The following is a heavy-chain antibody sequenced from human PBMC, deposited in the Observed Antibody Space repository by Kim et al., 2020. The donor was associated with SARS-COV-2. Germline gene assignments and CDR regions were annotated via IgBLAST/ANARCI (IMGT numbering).Heavy chain of an antibody. J-gene: IGHJ6*02. CDR2: IIPILGIA. CDR1: GGTFSSYA. Sequence: SVKVSCKASGGTFSSYAISWVRQAPGQGLEWMGRIIPILGIANYAQKFQGRVTITADKSTSTAYMELSSLRSEDTAVYYCARGGIKGPHITMVRENYYGMDVWGQGTTVTVSS. D-gene: IGHD3-10*01. CDR3: ARGGIKGPHITMVRENYYGMDV. V-gene: IGHV1-69*04.